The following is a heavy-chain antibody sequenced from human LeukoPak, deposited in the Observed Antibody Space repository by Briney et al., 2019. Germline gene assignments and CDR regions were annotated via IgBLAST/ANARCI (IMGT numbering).Heavy chain of an antibody. CDR3: ARGSWNCSGGSCYDY. V-gene: IGHV3-66*02. J-gene: IGHJ4*02. CDR1: GFTVSSNY. D-gene: IGHD2-15*01. CDR2: IYSGGTT. Sequence: GGSLRLSCAASGFTVSSNYMSRVRQAPGKGLEWVSVIYSGGTTYYADSVKGRFTISRDNSKNTVYLQMNSLRAEDTAVYYCARGSWNCSGGSCYDYWGQGTLVTVSS.